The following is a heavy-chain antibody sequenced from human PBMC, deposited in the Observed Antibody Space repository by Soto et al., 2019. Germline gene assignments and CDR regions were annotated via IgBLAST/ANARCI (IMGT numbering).Heavy chain of an antibody. CDR3: AGGLFEYSGYGLDAFDI. V-gene: IGHV1-46*03. CDR2: INPSGGST. CDR1: GYTFINYY. J-gene: IGHJ3*02. D-gene: IGHD5-12*01. Sequence: AAVKVSCKASGYTFINYYMHWVRQAPGQGLEWMGIINPSGGSTRYAQKFQGRVTMTRDTSTRTVYMELSSLRSEDTAVYYCAGGLFEYSGYGLDAFDIWGQGAMVTVSS.